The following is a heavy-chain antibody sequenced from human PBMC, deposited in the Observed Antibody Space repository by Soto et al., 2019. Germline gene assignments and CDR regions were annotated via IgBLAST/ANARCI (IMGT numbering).Heavy chain of an antibody. D-gene: IGHD6-13*01. CDR2: IHPNGGGT. CDR1: EYSFTNYY. CDR3: TRTFFSSQDGFDL. V-gene: IGHV1-46*03. J-gene: IGHJ4*02. Sequence: ASVKVSCKSSEYSFTNYYIHWVRQAPGQGLEYMGVIHPNGGGTSYAQKFQGRVTMTSDTSTSKVYMESSSLRSDDTAVYYCTRTFFSSQDGFDLWGQGTLVTV.